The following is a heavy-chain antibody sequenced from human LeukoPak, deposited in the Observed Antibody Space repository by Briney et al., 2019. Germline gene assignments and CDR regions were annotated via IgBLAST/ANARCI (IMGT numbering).Heavy chain of an antibody. D-gene: IGHD6-13*01. CDR3: ARGGEEQQLAGFDY. CDR1: GFTFSSYE. CDR2: ISSSGSTI. J-gene: IGHJ4*02. V-gene: IGHV3-48*03. Sequence: QPGGSLRLSCAASGFTFSSYEMNWVRQAPGKGLEWVSYISSSGSTIYYADSVKGRFTISRDNAKNSLYLQMNSLRAEDTAVYYCARGGEEQQLAGFDYWGQGTLVTVSS.